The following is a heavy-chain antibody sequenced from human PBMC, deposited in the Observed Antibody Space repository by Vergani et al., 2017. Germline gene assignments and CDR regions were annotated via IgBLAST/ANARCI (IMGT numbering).Heavy chain of an antibody. V-gene: IGHV1-69*18. CDR1: GGTFSSYA. D-gene: IGHD3-22*01. CDR2: IIPIFGTA. Sequence: QVQLVQSGAEVKKPGSSVKVSCKASGGTFSSYAISWVRQAPGQGLEWMGRIIPIFGTANYAQKFQGRVTITADESTGTAYMELSSLRSDDTAVYYCESALGWYDSSGYYYYYGMDVWGQGTTVTVSS. CDR3: ESALGWYDSSGYYYYYGMDV. J-gene: IGHJ6*02.